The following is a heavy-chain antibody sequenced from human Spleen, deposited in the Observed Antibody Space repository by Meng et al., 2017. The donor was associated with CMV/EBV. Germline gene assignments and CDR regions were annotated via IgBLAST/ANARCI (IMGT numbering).Heavy chain of an antibody. Sequence: GESLKISCAASGFTFSSYSMDWVRQAPGMGLEWVSSISSSTTFIYCADSVKGRFTISRDNSKNTLYLQMNSLRAEDTAVYYCAKARVPAAIRGLDYWGQGTLVTVSS. CDR3: AKARVPAAIRGLDY. D-gene: IGHD2-2*02. V-gene: IGHV3-21*01. J-gene: IGHJ4*02. CDR2: ISSSTTFI. CDR1: GFTFSSYS.